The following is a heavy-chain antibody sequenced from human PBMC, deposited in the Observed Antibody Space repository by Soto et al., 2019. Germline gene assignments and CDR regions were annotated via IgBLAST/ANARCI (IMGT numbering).Heavy chain of an antibody. J-gene: IGHJ6*02. CDR1: GFTFSGSA. CDR2: IKSKANSYAT. CDR3: SRLPDTTAGMDV. D-gene: IGHD4-4*01. V-gene: IGHV3-73*02. Sequence: EVQLVESGGGLVQPGGSLTLSCAASGFTFSGSAMHWVRQASGKGLEWVGRIKSKANSYATAYTASVKGRFTISRDDSKNTAYLQMNRLKTEDTAVYYCSRLPDTTAGMDVWGQGTTVTVSS.